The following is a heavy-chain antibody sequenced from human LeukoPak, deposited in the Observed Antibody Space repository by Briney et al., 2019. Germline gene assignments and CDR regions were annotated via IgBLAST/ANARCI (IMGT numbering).Heavy chain of an antibody. V-gene: IGHV1-46*01. CDR1: GYTFTSYY. Sequence: GASVKVSYKASGYTFTSYYMHWVRQAPGQGLEWMGIINPSGGSTSYAQKFQGRVTMTRDTSTSTVYMELSSLRSEDTAVYYCAVGKRPPIVVASRPHYGMDVWGQGTTVTVSS. J-gene: IGHJ6*02. CDR2: INPSGGST. D-gene: IGHD3-22*01. CDR3: AVGKRPPIVVASRPHYGMDV.